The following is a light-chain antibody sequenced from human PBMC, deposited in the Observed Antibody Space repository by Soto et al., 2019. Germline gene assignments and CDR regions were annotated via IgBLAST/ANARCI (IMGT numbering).Light chain of an antibody. CDR2: ASS. CDR1: SSDVGSYNY. CDR3: SSYTSGSTLYV. V-gene: IGLV2-14*01. J-gene: IGLJ1*01. Sequence: QSALTQPASVSGSPGQSITISCTGTSSDVGSYNYVSWYQQHPGKAPRLMIYASSNRPSGVSHRFSGSRSGNTASLTIPGLQAEDEADYFCSSYTSGSTLYVFGSGTKVTVL.